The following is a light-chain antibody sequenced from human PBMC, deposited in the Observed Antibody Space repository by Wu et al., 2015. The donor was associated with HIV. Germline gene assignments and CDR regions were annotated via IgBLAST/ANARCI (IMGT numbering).Light chain of an antibody. Sequence: EIVLTQSPATLSLSPGERATLSCRASQSLGTYLAWYQHKPGQTPTLLIYDSSERAPGIPARFSGSGSGTDFTLTISSLEPEDYAIYYCQQRRYWGTFGGGTKVEIK. J-gene: IGKJ4*01. CDR2: DSS. V-gene: IGKV3-11*01. CDR3: QQRRYWGT. CDR1: QSLGTY.